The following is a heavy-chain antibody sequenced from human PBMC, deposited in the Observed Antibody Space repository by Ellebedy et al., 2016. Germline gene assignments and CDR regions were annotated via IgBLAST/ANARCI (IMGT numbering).Heavy chain of an antibody. CDR1: GYTFTSYA. Sequence: ASVKVSCKASGYTFTSYAMHWVRQAPGQRLEWMGWINAGNGNTKYSQKFQGRVTITRDTSASTANMELSSLRSEDTAVYYCARVDYGGTHLYWYFDLWGRGTLVTVSS. J-gene: IGHJ2*01. D-gene: IGHD4-23*01. V-gene: IGHV1-3*01. CDR3: ARVDYGGTHLYWYFDL. CDR2: INAGNGNT.